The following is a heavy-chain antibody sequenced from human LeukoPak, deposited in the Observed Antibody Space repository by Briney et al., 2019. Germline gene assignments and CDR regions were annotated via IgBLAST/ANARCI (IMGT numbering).Heavy chain of an antibody. Sequence: SVKVSCKASGGTFSSYAISWVRQAPGQGLEWMGRIIPILGIANYAQKFQGRVTITADKSTSTAYMELSSLRSEDTAVYYCARGPDEYCSSTSCYHYYYYGMDVWGQGTTVTVSS. D-gene: IGHD2-2*01. CDR1: GGTFSSYA. CDR2: IIPILGIA. CDR3: ARGPDEYCSSTSCYHYYYYGMDV. J-gene: IGHJ6*02. V-gene: IGHV1-69*04.